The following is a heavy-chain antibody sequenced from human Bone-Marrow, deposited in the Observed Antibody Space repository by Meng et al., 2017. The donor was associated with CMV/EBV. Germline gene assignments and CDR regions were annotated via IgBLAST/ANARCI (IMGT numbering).Heavy chain of an antibody. CDR3: ARSILTGYQPRLYYGMDV. D-gene: IGHD3-9*01. Sequence: SVKVSCKASGGTFSSYAISWVRQAPGQGLEWMGGIIPILGIANYAQKFQGRVTITADKSTSTAYMELSSLRSEDTAVYYCARSILTGYQPRLYYGMDVWGQGTTVTVPS. CDR1: GGTFSSYA. CDR2: IIPILGIA. V-gene: IGHV1-69*10. J-gene: IGHJ6*02.